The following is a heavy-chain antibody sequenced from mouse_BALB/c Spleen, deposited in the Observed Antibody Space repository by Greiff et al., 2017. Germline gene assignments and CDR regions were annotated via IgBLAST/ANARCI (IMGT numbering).Heavy chain of an antibody. V-gene: IGHV5-6-4*01. CDR1: GFTFSSYT. CDR2: ISSGGSYT. J-gene: IGHJ2*01. D-gene: IGHD2-1*01. Sequence: EVHLVESGGGLVKPGGSLKLSCAASGFTFSSYTMSWVRQTPEKRLEWVATISSGGSYTYYPDSVKGRFTISRDNAKNTLYLQMSSLKSEDTAMYYCTRDGNDDWGQGTTLTVSS. CDR3: TRDGNDD.